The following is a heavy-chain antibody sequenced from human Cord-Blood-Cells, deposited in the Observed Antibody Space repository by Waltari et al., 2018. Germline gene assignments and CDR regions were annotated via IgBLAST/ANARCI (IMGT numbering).Heavy chain of an antibody. CDR1: GFTVSSNY. CDR3: ARDHYRYWYFDL. CDR2: IDSGGST. Sequence: EVQLVESGGGLVQPGGSLRLSCAASGFTVSSNYMSWVRLAPGKGLEGVSVIDSGGSTYYADSGKGRVTISSHNSKNTLYLQRKSLRAEDTAVYYCARDHYRYWYFDLWGRGTLVTVSS. J-gene: IGHJ2*01. D-gene: IGHD3-10*01. V-gene: IGHV3-53*04.